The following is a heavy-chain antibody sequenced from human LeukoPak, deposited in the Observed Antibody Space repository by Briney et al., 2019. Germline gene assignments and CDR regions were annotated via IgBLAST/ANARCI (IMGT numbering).Heavy chain of an antibody. J-gene: IGHJ6*03. Sequence: SETLSLTCTVSGGSISSYYWSWIRQPPGKGLGWIGYIYYSGSTNYNPSLKSRVTISVDTSKNQFSLKLSSVTAADTAVYYCARAVQWHYYMDVWGKGTTVTISS. CDR3: ARAVQWHYYMDV. D-gene: IGHD6-19*01. CDR2: IYYSGST. CDR1: GGSISSYY. V-gene: IGHV4-59*01.